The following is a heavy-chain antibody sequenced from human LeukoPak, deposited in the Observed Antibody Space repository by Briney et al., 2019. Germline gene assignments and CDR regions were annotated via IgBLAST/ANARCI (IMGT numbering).Heavy chain of an antibody. V-gene: IGHV1-2*02. J-gene: IGHJ4*02. CDR1: VYTSTEYY. CDR3: ARGRGTTSSNFDY. D-gene: IGHD2-2*01. Sequence: GASVTVSFMSSVYTSTEYYMHWVRQAPGQGGAGMGWINPNNGGTNYAQKFQGRVTMTRDTSISTAYMELSRLTSDDTAVYYCARGRGTTSSNFDYWGQGTLVTVSS. CDR2: INPNNGGT.